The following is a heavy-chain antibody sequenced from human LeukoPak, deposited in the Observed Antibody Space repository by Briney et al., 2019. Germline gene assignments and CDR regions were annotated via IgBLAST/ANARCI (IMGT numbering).Heavy chain of an antibody. D-gene: IGHD3-22*01. CDR3: ARADYDSSVGY. Sequence: SQTRSLTCSVYGPSISSNYWSWIRQPPGKGLEWIGYIYYSGSTNYNHALKSRVSISVDTSKNQFSLKLRSVTAADTAVYYCARADYDSSVGYWGQGTLVTVSS. J-gene: IGHJ4*02. V-gene: IGHV4-59*01. CDR1: GPSISSNY. CDR2: IYYSGST.